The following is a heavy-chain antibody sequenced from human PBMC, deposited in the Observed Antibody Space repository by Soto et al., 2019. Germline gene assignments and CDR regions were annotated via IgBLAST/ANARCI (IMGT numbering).Heavy chain of an antibody. CDR1: GFTFSNYA. D-gene: IGHD3-10*01. Sequence: GSLRLSCAASGFTFSNYAMSWVRQAPGKGLEWVSLISGSGVGTYYADSVKGRFTISRDNSKNTLYLQMNSLRAEDTALYYCAKGLGDSGSYYLFGYWGQGTLVTVSS. CDR2: ISGSGVGT. V-gene: IGHV3-23*01. J-gene: IGHJ4*02. CDR3: AKGLGDSGSYYLFGY.